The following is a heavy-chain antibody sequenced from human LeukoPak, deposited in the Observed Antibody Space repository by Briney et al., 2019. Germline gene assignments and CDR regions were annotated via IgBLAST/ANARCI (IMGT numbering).Heavy chain of an antibody. CDR1: GGTFSSYA. CDR3: AAPGIAAAGTRGYFDY. CDR2: IIPIFGTA. Sequence: LVKVSCKASGGTFSSYAISWVRQAPGQGLEWMGGIIPIFGTANYAQKFQGRVTITADESTSTAYMELSSLRSEDTAVYYCAAPGIAAAGTRGYFDYWGQGTLVTVSS. V-gene: IGHV1-69*13. J-gene: IGHJ4*02. D-gene: IGHD6-13*01.